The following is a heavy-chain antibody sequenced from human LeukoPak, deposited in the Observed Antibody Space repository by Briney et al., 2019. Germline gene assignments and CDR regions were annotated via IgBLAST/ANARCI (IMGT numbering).Heavy chain of an antibody. J-gene: IGHJ4*02. CDR1: GFTFSSYS. CDR2: ISSSSSYI. CDR3: ARSVAARHNDY. V-gene: IGHV3-21*01. D-gene: IGHD6-6*01. Sequence: GGSLRLSCAASGFTFSSYSMNWVRQASGKGLEWVSSISSSSSYIYYADSVKGRFAISRDNAKNSLYLQMNSLRAEDTAVYYCARSVAARHNDYWGQGTLVTVSS.